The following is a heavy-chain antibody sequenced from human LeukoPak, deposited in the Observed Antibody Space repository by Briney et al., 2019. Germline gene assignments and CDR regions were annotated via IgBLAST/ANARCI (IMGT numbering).Heavy chain of an antibody. CDR2: IYISGSGST. V-gene: IGHV4-4*07. CDR1: GGSISSYY. CDR3: TKSDGYGLIRI. D-gene: IGHD3-10*01. Sequence: SETLSLTCTVSGGSISSYYWSWIRQPAGKGLEWIGRIYISGSGSTNYNPSLKSRVTISLDTSKNQFSLKVISMTAADTAAYYCTKSDGYGLIRICGRGTMVTVSS. J-gene: IGHJ3*02.